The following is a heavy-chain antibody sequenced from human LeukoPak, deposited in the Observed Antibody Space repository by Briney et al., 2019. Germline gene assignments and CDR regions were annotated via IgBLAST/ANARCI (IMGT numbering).Heavy chain of an antibody. CDR3: ARGFLSDAFDI. CDR1: RFTFSRYD. D-gene: IGHD3-3*01. CDR2: IGTVGDP. V-gene: IGHV3-13*05. Sequence: GGSLRLSCAASRFTFSRYDMHWVRQATGKGLEWVSAIGTVGDPYYPGSVKGRFTISRENAKNSLYLQMNSLRAGDTAVYYCARGFLSDAFDIWGQGTMVTVSS. J-gene: IGHJ3*02.